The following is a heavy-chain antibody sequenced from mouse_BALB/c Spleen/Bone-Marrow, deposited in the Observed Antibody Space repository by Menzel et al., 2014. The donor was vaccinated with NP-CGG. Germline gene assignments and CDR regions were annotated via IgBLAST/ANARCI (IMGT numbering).Heavy chain of an antibody. CDR1: GYAFSSSW. CDR3: ARSENYYYGTFDN. D-gene: IGHD1-1*01. Sequence: QVHVKQSGPELVKPGASVKIYCKASGYAFSSSWMNWVKQRPGQGLEWIGRIYPGDGNTHYNGKFKGMATLTSDKSSSTASMQLSSLTSVDSAVYFCARSENYYYGTFDNWGQGTTLTVSS. CDR2: IYPGDGNT. V-gene: IGHV1-82*01. J-gene: IGHJ2*01.